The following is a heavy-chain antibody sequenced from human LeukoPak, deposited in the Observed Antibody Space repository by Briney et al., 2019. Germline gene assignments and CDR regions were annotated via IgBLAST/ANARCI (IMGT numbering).Heavy chain of an antibody. CDR1: GFTFSSYG. CDR2: ISYDGSNK. D-gene: IGHD3-10*01. J-gene: IGHJ4*02. CDR3: AKDPRWFGELLQGTYFDY. Sequence: GGSLRLSCAASGFTFSSYGMHWVGKAPAKGLEWVAVISYDGSNKYYADSVKGRFTISRDNSKNTLYLQMNSLRAEDTAVYYCAKDPRWFGELLQGTYFDYWGQGTLVTVSS. V-gene: IGHV3-30*18.